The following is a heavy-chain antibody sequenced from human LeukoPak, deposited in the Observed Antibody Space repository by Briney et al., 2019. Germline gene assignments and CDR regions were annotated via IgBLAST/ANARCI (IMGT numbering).Heavy chain of an antibody. CDR2: INHSGST. J-gene: IGHJ6*02. CDR1: GGSISGYY. D-gene: IGHD2-15*01. CDR3: ARDVVVVAATPKYYYGMDV. Sequence: SETLSLTCAVYGGSISGYYWSWIRQPPGKGLEWIGEINHSGSTNYNPSLKSRVTISVDTSKDQFSLKLSSVTAADTAVYYCARDVVVVAATPKYYYGMDVWGQGTTVTVSS. V-gene: IGHV4-34*01.